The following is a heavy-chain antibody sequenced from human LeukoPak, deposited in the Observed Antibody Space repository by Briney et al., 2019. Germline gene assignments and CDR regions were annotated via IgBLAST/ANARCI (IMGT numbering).Heavy chain of an antibody. CDR2: ISLSSSTI. Sequence: GGSLRLSCAASGVTLSSYSINWVRQAPGKGLEWVSYISLSSSTIYYADSVKGRFTISRDNAKNSLFLQMSSLRAEDTAVYYCSTAKFDYWGQGTLVTVS. CDR1: GVTLSSYS. J-gene: IGHJ4*02. V-gene: IGHV3-48*01. CDR3: STAKFDY.